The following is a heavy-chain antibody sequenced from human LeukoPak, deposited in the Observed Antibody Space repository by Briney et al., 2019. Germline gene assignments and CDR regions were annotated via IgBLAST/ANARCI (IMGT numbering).Heavy chain of an antibody. D-gene: IGHD6-13*01. CDR3: ARDSKAAAGPSFDY. J-gene: IGHJ4*02. Sequence: GGSLRLSCAASGFTFSSYSMNWVRQAPGKGLEWVSSISSSSSYIYYADSVKGRFTISRDNAKNSLYLQMNSLRAEDTAVYYCARDSKAAAGPSFDYWGQGTLVTVSS. V-gene: IGHV3-21*01. CDR2: ISSSSSYI. CDR1: GFTFSSYS.